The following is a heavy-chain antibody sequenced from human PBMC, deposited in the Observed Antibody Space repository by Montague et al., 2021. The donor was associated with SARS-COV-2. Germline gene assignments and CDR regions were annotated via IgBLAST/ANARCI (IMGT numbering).Heavy chain of an antibody. CDR3: ARHRTYYDEVWGTHRYTPDY. V-gene: IGHV4-34*01. CDR1: RGSFSNYY. CDR2: INQGGAP. Sequence: SETLSLTCAVSRGSFSNYYWTWIRQSPGKGLEWIGEINQGGAPNYTPPLKSRVTMSVDTSKKQFSLRLTSVTAADTAVYYCARHRTYYDEVWGTHRYTPDYGGQGTLVTVSS. J-gene: IGHJ4*02. D-gene: IGHD3-16*02.